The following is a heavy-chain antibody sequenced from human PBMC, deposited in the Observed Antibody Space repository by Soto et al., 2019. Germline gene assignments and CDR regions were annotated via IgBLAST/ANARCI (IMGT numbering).Heavy chain of an antibody. CDR2: IDPSDSQT. CDR3: ARQIYDSDTGPNFQYYFDS. J-gene: IGHJ4*02. Sequence: GESLKISCKGSGYSFAGDWITWVRQKPGKGLEWMGRIDPSDSQTYYSPSFRGHVTISVTKSITTVFLQWSSLRASDTAMYYCARQIYDSDTGPNFQYYFDSWGQGTPVTVSS. D-gene: IGHD3-22*01. CDR1: GYSFAGDW. V-gene: IGHV5-10-1*01.